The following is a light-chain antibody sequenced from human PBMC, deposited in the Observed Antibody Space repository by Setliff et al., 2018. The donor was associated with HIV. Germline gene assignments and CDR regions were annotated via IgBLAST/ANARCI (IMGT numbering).Light chain of an antibody. Sequence: SVLTQPPSVSGTPGQRVTISCSGSNSNIGSSYVYWYQQFAGAAPKLLIYRNVQRPSGVPDRFSGSKSGTSASLAISGLRSEDDGDYYCATWDDSLAGVVFGGGTKVTV. CDR3: ATWDDSLAGVV. J-gene: IGLJ2*01. CDR2: RNV. V-gene: IGLV1-47*01. CDR1: NSNIGSSY.